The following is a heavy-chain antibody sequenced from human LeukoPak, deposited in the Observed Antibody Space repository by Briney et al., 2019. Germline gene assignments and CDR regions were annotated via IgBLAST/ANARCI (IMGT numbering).Heavy chain of an antibody. V-gene: IGHV1-18*01. CDR1: XYTFTSYG. D-gene: IGHD3-9*01. J-gene: IGHJ1*01. CDR3: AXDXXSVFDWLH. Sequence: CXASXYTFTSYGISWVRQAPGQGLEWMGWISAYNGNTNYAQKLQGRVTMTKDTSTSTAYMEVRSLRYDDTAGYYWAXDXXSVFDWLHWGQGTLVTVSS. CDR2: ISAYNGNT.